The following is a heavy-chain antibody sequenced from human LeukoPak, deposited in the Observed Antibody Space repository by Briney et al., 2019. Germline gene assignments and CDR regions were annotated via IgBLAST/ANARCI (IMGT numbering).Heavy chain of an antibody. D-gene: IGHD2-21*01. CDR2: ISTYNGNA. CDR3: ARPLEYCGGECNSENNWLDP. V-gene: IGHV1-18*01. Sequence: GASVKVSCKASGYTFTSYGVTWVRQAPGQGLEWMGWISTYNGNANYAQKLQGRVTMTTDTSTNTAYMELRSLRSDDTAVYYCARPLEYCGGECNSENNWLDPWGQGTLVTVSS. J-gene: IGHJ5*02. CDR1: GYTFTSYG.